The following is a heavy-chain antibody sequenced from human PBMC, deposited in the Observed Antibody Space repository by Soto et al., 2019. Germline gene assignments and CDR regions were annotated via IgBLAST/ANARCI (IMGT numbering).Heavy chain of an antibody. J-gene: IGHJ2*01. Sequence: SETLSLTCNVSGGSMGSYYWSWIRQPPGKGLEWIGYIYYSGSPIYNPALKSRVIMSVDTSKNQLSLKLTSVTAADTAVYYCARVYRRGWYFDLWGRGSLVTVSS. D-gene: IGHD4-4*01. CDR3: ARVYRRGWYFDL. V-gene: IGHV4-59*01. CDR2: IYYSGSP. CDR1: GGSMGSYY.